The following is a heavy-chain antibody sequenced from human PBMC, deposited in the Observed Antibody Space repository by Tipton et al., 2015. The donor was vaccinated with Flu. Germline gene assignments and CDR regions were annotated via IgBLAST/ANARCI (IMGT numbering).Heavy chain of an antibody. Sequence: SLTCDVTGYSISSGYYWGWLRQPPGKGLEWIGSIYHTGTTNYNPSLKSRVTISVDTSKNQFSLKLTSVTAADTAVYYCARDRWEYSSGFDSWGQGTLVTVSP. J-gene: IGHJ4*02. V-gene: IGHV4-38-2*02. CDR3: ARDRWEYSSGFDS. CDR1: GYSISSGYY. CDR2: IYHTGTT. D-gene: IGHD6-19*01.